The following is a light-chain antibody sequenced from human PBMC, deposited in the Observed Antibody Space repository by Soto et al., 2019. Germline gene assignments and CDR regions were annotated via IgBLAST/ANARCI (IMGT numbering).Light chain of an antibody. V-gene: IGKV3-20*01. CDR3: QQYGSSPPGLT. J-gene: IGKJ4*01. CDR2: GAS. CDR1: QSLRATY. Sequence: EVVLTQSPDTLSLSPGETATLSCRASQSLRATYVAWYQQRPGQAPRLLIYGASFRATGIPARFSGRGSGTDFTLTISRLEPEDFAVYYCQQYGSSPPGLTFGGGTKVDIK.